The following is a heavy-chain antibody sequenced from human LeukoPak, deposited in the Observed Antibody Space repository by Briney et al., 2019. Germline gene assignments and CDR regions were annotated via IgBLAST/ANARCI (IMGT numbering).Heavy chain of an antibody. CDR2: INPNSGGT. V-gene: IGHV1-2*02. CDR1: GYTFTGYY. CDR3: ARGRIVVLPAANDMDV. D-gene: IGHD2-2*01. J-gene: IGHJ6*04. Sequence: ASVTVSCKASGYTFTGYYMHWVRQAPGQGLEWMGWINPNSGGTNYAQKFQGRVTMTRDTSISTAYMELSRLRSDDTAVYYCARGRIVVLPAANDMDVWGKGTTVTVSS.